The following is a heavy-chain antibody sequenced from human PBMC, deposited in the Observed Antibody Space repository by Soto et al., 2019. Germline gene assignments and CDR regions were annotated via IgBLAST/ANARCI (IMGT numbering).Heavy chain of an antibody. Sequence: QVQLVESGGGVVQPGRSLRLSCAASGFTFSSYGMHWVRLAPGKGLEWGAVISYDGSNKYYADSVKGRFTISRDNSKNTLYLQMNSLRAEDTAVYYCAKEPRPYYYYYYYMDVWGKGTTVTVSS. J-gene: IGHJ6*03. CDR2: ISYDGSNK. CDR1: GFTFSSYG. CDR3: AKEPRPYYYYYYYMDV. V-gene: IGHV3-30*18.